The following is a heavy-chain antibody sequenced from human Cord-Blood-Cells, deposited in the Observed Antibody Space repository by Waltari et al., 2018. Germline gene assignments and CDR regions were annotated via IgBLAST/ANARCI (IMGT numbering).Heavy chain of an antibody. Sequence: EVQLVESGGGLVQPGGSLRLSCAASGFTFSRYWMSWVRQAPGKGLEWVANIKQDGSEKYYVDSVKGRFTISRDNAKNSLYLQMNSLRAEDTAVYYCARDLSGSYDYWGQGTLVTVSS. D-gene: IGHD1-26*01. CDR2: IKQDGSEK. CDR1: GFTFSRYW. J-gene: IGHJ4*02. CDR3: ARDLSGSYDY. V-gene: IGHV3-7*01.